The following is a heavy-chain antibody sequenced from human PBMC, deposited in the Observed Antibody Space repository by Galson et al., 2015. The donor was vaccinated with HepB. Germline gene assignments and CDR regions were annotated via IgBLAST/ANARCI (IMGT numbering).Heavy chain of an antibody. CDR3: ARDGPHHGNNLFYFDY. CDR1: GGTFNIYA. Sequence: SVKVSCKASGGTFNIYAFSWVRQAPGQGLECMGRIIPILGVANYAQKFQGRVTITADTSTSTVSMELSSLRSEDTAVYYCARDGPHHGNNLFYFDYWGQGTLVTVSS. D-gene: IGHD1-14*01. J-gene: IGHJ4*02. CDR2: IIPILGVA. V-gene: IGHV1-69*04.